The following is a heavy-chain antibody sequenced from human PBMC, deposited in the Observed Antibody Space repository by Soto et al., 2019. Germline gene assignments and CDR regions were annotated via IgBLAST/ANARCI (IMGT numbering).Heavy chain of an antibody. J-gene: IGHJ4*02. CDR3: AGVASGSTWDYFDY. Sequence: QVHLVQSGAEVRKPGSSVRVSCKASGDTFTKYAISWLRQAPGQGLEWMGGIVPVFGRVTYAQRFQDRVSIIAHKSTATSYLELTSLTADDTAVYYCAGVASGSTWDYFDYWGQGTLVTVSS. D-gene: IGHD3-10*01. CDR1: GDTFTKYA. V-gene: IGHV1-69*06. CDR2: IVPVFGRV.